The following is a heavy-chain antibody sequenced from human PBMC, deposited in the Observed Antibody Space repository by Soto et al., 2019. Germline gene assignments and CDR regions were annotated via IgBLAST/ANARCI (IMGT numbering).Heavy chain of an antibody. CDR1: GYTFTGYY. CDR3: ARDLALGRALNYGMDV. Sequence: PSVKVSCKASGYTFTGYYMHWVRQAPGQGLEWMGWINPNSGGTNYAQKFQGWVTMTRDTSISTAYMELSRLRSDDTAVYYCARDLALGRALNYGMDVWGQGTTVTVSS. J-gene: IGHJ6*02. D-gene: IGHD1-26*01. CDR2: INPNSGGT. V-gene: IGHV1-2*04.